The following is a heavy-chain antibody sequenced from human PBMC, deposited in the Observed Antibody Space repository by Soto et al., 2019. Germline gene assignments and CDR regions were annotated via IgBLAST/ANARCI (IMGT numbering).Heavy chain of an antibody. J-gene: IGHJ5*02. Sequence: QIQLVQSGSEVKKPGASVKVSCKASGYSFTTHGITWVRQAPGQGLEWMGLISTHDGKTNYAAKIQGRVTLTSDTSPSTAYVELKGLRSDDTAVYVCARVVSSRYYPRRQCDPGGQGTLVTVSS. D-gene: IGHD6-13*01. CDR2: ISTHDGKT. CDR1: GYSFTTHG. V-gene: IGHV1-18*01. CDR3: ARVVSSRYYPRRQCDP.